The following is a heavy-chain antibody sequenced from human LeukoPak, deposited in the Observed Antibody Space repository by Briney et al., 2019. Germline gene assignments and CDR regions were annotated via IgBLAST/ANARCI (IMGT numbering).Heavy chain of an antibody. V-gene: IGHV1-69*13. CDR3: ARDSNYYYDSSGYTFPPYYYYGMDV. CDR1: GGTFSSYA. D-gene: IGHD3-22*01. Sequence: GASVKVSCKASGGTFSSYAISWVRPAAGQGLEWKGGILPIFGTANYAQKFQGRVTITADESTSTAYMELSSLRSEDTAVYYCARDSNYYYDSSGYTFPPYYYYGMDVWGQGTTVTVSS. J-gene: IGHJ6*02. CDR2: ILPIFGTA.